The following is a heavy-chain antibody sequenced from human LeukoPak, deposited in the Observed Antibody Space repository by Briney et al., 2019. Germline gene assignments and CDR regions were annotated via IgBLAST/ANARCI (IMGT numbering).Heavy chain of an antibody. Sequence: SETLSLTCAVYGGSFSGYYWSWIRQPPGKGLEWIGEINHSGSTNYNPSLKSRVTISVDTSKNQFSLKLSSVTAADTAVYYCARGHYTGLEWSADAFDIWGQGTMVTVSS. D-gene: IGHD3-3*01. CDR2: INHSGST. CDR1: GGSFSGYY. V-gene: IGHV4-34*01. J-gene: IGHJ3*02. CDR3: ARGHYTGLEWSADAFDI.